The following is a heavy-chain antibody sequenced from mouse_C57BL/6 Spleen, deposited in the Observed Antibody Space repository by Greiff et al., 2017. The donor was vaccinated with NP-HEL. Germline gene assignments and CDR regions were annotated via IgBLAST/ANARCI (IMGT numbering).Heavy chain of an antibody. V-gene: IGHV1-82*01. D-gene: IGHD6-1*01. CDR2: IYPGDGDT. Sequence: VKLQQSGPELVKPGASVKISCKASGYAFSSSWMNWVQQRPGKGLEWIGRIYPGDGDTTYNGKFKGKATLTADKSSSPAYMQLRSLTSEDAAVYFCARSRDGNSAGFAYWGQGTLVTVSA. J-gene: IGHJ3*01. CDR1: GYAFSSSW. CDR3: ARSRDGNSAGFAY.